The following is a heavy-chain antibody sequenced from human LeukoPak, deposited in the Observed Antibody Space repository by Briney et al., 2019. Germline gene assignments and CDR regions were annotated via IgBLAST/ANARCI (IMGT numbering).Heavy chain of an antibody. CDR1: GFTFSDYW. CDR2: IKQDGSQR. CDR3: ARRGGSSSRRSPIDY. D-gene: IGHD6-6*01. Sequence: GGSLRLSCTASGFTFSDYWMTWVRQAPGKGPEWVANIKQDGSQRYYVDSVRGRFTISRDNAKNSLFLQMNGLRAEDTAVYYCARRGGSSSRRSPIDYWGQGTLVTVSS. J-gene: IGHJ4*02. V-gene: IGHV3-7*01.